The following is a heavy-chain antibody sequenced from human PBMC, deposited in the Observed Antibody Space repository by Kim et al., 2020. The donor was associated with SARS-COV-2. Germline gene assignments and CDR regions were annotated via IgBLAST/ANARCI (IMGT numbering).Heavy chain of an antibody. Sequence: KSRVTISVDKSKNQFSLKLSSVTAADTAVYYCARDIGNFGELSPYSYFDYWGQGTLVTVSS. V-gene: IGHV4-4*02. D-gene: IGHD3-10*01. CDR3: ARDIGNFGELSPYSYFDY. J-gene: IGHJ4*02.